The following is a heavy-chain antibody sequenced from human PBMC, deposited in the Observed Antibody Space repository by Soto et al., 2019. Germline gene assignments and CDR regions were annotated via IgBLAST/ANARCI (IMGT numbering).Heavy chain of an antibody. CDR2: ISGSGGST. CDR3: AKDSLRSIIDFWSGYYTGWVSY. D-gene: IGHD3-3*01. CDR1: GFTFSSYA. J-gene: IGHJ4*02. V-gene: IGHV3-23*01. Sequence: GGSLRLSCAASGFTFSSYAMSWVRQAPGKGLEWVSAISGSGGSTYYADSVKGRFTISRDNSKNTLYLQMNSLRAEDTAVYYCAKDSLRSIIDFWSGYYTGWVSYWGQGTLVTVSS.